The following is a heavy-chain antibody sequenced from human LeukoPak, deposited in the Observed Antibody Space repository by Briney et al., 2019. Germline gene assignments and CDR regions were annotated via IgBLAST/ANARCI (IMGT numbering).Heavy chain of an antibody. CDR1: GGSISSYY. CDR3: ARVEMEHSSGWLGPSYYFDY. V-gene: IGHV4-59*01. CDR2: IYYSGST. D-gene: IGHD6-19*01. J-gene: IGHJ4*02. Sequence: SETLSLTCTVSGGSISSYYWSWIRQPPGKGLEWIGYIYYSGSTNYNPSLKSRVTISVDTSKNQFSLKLSSVTAADTAVYYCARVEMEHSSGWLGPSYYFDYWGQGTLVTVSS.